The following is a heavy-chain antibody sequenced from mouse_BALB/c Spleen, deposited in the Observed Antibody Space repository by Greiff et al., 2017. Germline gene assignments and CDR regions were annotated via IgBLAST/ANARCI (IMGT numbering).Heavy chain of an antibody. CDR1: GFNIKDTY. Sequence: EVQLQQSGAELVKPGASVTLSCTASGFNIKDTYMHWVKQRPEQGLEWIGRIDPANGNTKYDPKFQGKATITADTSSNTAYLQLSSLTSEDTAVYYCATMITTGFAYWGQGTLVTVSA. D-gene: IGHD2-4*01. V-gene: IGHV14-3*02. CDR3: ATMITTGFAY. J-gene: IGHJ3*01. CDR2: IDPANGNT.